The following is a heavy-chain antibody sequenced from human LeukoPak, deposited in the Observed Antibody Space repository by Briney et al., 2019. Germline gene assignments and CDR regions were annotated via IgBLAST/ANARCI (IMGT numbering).Heavy chain of an antibody. D-gene: IGHD2-2*02. CDR3: ARDHFRYCSSTSCYTTDY. CDR1: GFTFDDYA. V-gene: IGHV3-9*01. J-gene: IGHJ4*02. Sequence: GRSLRLSCAASGFTFDDYAMHWVRQAPGKGLEWVSGISWNSGSIGYADSVKGRFTISRDNAKNSLYLQMNSLRAEDTAVYYCARDHFRYCSSTSCYTTDYWGQGTLVTVSS. CDR2: ISWNSGSI.